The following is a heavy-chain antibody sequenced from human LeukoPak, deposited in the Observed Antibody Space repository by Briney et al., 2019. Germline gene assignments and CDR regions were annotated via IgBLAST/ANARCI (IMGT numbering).Heavy chain of an antibody. V-gene: IGHV3-30-3*01. CDR1: GFTFSSYA. CDR2: ISYDGSNK. D-gene: IGHD3-10*01. CDR3: ARDWRTYHYGSGTRGDAFDI. Sequence: GRSLRLSCAASGFTFSSYAMHWVRQAPGKGLEWVAIISYDGSNKYYADSVKGRFTISRDNSKNTLYLQMNSLRAEDTAVYYCARDWRTYHYGSGTRGDAFDIWGQGTMVTVSS. J-gene: IGHJ3*02.